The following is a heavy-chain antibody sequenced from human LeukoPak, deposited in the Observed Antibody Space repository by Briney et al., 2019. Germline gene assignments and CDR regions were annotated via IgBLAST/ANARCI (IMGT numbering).Heavy chain of an antibody. Sequence: SETLSLTCTVSGGSVSNYYWSWIRQSPGKGLGWIGYIYYTETSYNPSLKSRVTISADTSKNQFSLKLYSVTAADTAVYYCATRKLGNDYWGQGTLVTVSS. CDR1: GGSVSNYY. CDR2: IYYTET. D-gene: IGHD7-27*01. J-gene: IGHJ4*02. CDR3: ATRKLGNDY. V-gene: IGHV4-59*02.